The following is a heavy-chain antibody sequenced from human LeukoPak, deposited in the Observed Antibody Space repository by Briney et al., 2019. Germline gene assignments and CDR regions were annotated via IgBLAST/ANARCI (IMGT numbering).Heavy chain of an antibody. D-gene: IGHD3-22*01. J-gene: IGHJ4*02. V-gene: IGHV3-30*04. Sequence: PGGSLRLSCAASGFTFSSYAMHWVRQAPGEGLEWVAVISYDGSNKYYADSVKGRFTISRDNSKNTLYLQMNSLRAEDTAVYYCARALIVVVITAWMDYWGQGTLVTVSP. CDR2: ISYDGSNK. CDR3: ARALIVVVITAWMDY. CDR1: GFTFSSYA.